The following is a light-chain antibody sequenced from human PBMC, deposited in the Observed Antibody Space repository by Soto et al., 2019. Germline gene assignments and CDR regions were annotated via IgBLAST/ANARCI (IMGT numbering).Light chain of an antibody. CDR3: QQSYSTLT. Sequence: DIQMTQSPSSLSASVGDRVTITCRASQSIRSYLNWYQQKPGKAPKLLIYAAASLQSGVPSRFSGRGSGTDFTLTIRSLQPEDFASYYCQQSYSTLTFGPGTKVDIK. CDR1: QSIRSY. CDR2: AAA. J-gene: IGKJ3*01. V-gene: IGKV1-39*01.